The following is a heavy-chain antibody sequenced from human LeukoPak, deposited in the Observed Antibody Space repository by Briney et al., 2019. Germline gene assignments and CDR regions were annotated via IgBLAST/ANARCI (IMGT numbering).Heavy chain of an antibody. J-gene: IGHJ4*02. Sequence: GGSLRLSCAASGFTFRNAWMSWVRQAPGKGLEWVSRINSDGSSTSYADSVKGRFTISRDNAKNTLYLQMNSLRAEDTAVYYCAKAPRSSGFDYWGQGTLVTVSS. D-gene: IGHD6-6*01. V-gene: IGHV3-74*01. CDR2: INSDGSST. CDR1: GFTFRNAW. CDR3: AKAPRSSGFDY.